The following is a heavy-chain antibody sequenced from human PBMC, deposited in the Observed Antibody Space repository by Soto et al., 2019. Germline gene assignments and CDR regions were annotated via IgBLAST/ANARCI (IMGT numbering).Heavy chain of an antibody. CDR3: ARATRSGSPHFDH. D-gene: IGHD5-12*01. J-gene: IGHJ4*02. V-gene: IGHV1-46*01. Sequence: ASVKVSCKGAGHTLSNYYMHWVRQAPGQGLEWMGIINPSGDSTSYAQEFQGRVTMTRETSTSTLYMELSSLRSEDTAVYYCARATRSGSPHFDHWGQGTLVTVSS. CDR2: INPSGDST. CDR1: GHTLSNYY.